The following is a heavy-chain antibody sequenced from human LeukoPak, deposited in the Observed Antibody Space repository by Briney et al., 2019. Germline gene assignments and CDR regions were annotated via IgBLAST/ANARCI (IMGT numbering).Heavy chain of an antibody. Sequence: AETLSLTCAVYGWTFSGYYWSWIRQPPGKGLEWLGEINHSGSTNYNPSLRWRATIAVDPSKNQFSLRLRSLTAADTAVYYCARERAVADYYYYMDVWGKGTTVIVSS. D-gene: IGHD6-19*01. CDR1: GWTFSGYY. CDR3: ARERAVADYYYYMDV. J-gene: IGHJ6*03. CDR2: INHSGST. V-gene: IGHV4-34*01.